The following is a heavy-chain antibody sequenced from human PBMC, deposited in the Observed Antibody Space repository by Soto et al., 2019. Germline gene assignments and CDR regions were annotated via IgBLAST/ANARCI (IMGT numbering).Heavy chain of an antibody. CDR3: ARHGKSGSYYYYYYMDV. D-gene: IGHD1-26*01. J-gene: IGHJ6*03. CDR2: IYPGYSDT. Sequence: GESLKISCKGSGYSFTSYWIGWVRQMPGKGLEWMGIIYPGYSDTRYSPSFQGQVTISADKSISTAYLQWSSLKTSDTAIYFCARHGKSGSYYYYYYMDVWGKGTTVTVSS. V-gene: IGHV5-51*01. CDR1: GYSFTSYW.